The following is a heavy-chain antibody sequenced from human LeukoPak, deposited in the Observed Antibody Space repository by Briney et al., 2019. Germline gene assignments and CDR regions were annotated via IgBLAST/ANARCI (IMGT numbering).Heavy chain of an antibody. J-gene: IGHJ5*01. D-gene: IGHD6-6*01. Sequence: GASVKVSCKASGGTFSSYAISWVRQAPGQGLEWMGRIIPILGIANYAQKFQGRVTITADKSTSTAYMELSSLRSEDTAVYYCARVSGSIVARLAWFDSWGQGTLVTVSS. CDR2: IIPILGIA. CDR3: ARVSGSIVARLAWFDS. V-gene: IGHV1-69*04. CDR1: GGTFSSYA.